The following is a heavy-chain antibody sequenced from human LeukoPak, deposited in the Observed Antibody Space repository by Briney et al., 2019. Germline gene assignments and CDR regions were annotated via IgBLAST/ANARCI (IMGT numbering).Heavy chain of an antibody. V-gene: IGHV3-7*01. J-gene: IGHJ4*02. CDR1: GFTFSSYS. Sequence: GGSLRLSCAASGFTFSSYSMNWVRQAPGKGLEWVANIRQDGGEKYYVDSVKGRFSISRDDARNSLYLQMNRLTAEDTAVYYCARDKIVGATHFDYWGQGTLVTVSA. CDR2: IRQDGGEK. CDR3: ARDKIVGATHFDY. D-gene: IGHD1-26*01.